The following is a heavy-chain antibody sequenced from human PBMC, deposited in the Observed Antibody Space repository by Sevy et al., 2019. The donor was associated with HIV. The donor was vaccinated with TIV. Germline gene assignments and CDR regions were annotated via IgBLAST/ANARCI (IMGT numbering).Heavy chain of an antibody. CDR3: ARNNCSITNCYMGDVFDI. CDR2: ISGISNYI. D-gene: IGHD2-2*02. CDR1: GFTFSSYY. V-gene: IGHV3-21*01. J-gene: IGHJ3*02. Sequence: GGSLRLSCAASGFTFSSYYMNWVRQAPGKGLEWVSCISGISNYIYYADSMKGRFTVSRDNARNSLYLQMNSLRAEDTAVYYCARNNCSITNCYMGDVFDIWGQGTMVTVSS.